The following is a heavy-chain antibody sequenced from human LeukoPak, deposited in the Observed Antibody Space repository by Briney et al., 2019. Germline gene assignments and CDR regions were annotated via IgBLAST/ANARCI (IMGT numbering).Heavy chain of an antibody. CDR3: TRRQFWEMATDY. D-gene: IGHD5-24*01. CDR1: GFTFSDYY. Sequence: GGSLRLSCAASGFTFSDYYMSWIRQAPGKGLEWVSYISSSGSTIYYADSVKGRFTISRDNAKNSLYLQMNSLRAEDTAVYYCTRRQFWEMATDYWGQGTLVTVSS. J-gene: IGHJ4*02. V-gene: IGHV3-11*01. CDR2: ISSSGSTI.